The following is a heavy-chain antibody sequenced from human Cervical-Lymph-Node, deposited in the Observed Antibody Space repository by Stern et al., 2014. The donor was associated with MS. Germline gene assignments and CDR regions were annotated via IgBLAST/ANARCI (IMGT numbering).Heavy chain of an antibody. CDR1: GYTFTSYG. Sequence: QVQLVQSGAEVKKPGASVKVSCKASGYTFTSYGISWVRQAPGQGLEWMGSISAYNGNTNYAQKLQGRVTMTTDTSTSTAYMELRSLRSDDTAVYYCAMTPQYYYDSSGLDYWGQGTLVTVSS. J-gene: IGHJ4*02. D-gene: IGHD3-22*01. V-gene: IGHV1-18*04. CDR2: ISAYNGNT. CDR3: AMTPQYYYDSSGLDY.